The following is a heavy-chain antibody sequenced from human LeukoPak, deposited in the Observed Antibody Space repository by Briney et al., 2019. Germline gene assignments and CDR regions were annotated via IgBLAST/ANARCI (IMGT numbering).Heavy chain of an antibody. CDR3: ARGWITIFGVVLDY. D-gene: IGHD3-3*01. J-gene: IGHJ4*02. V-gene: IGHV4-34*01. CDR2: INHSGST. Sequence: SETLSLTCAVYGGSFSGYYWSWIRQPPGKGLEWIGEINHSGSTNYNPSLKSRVTISVDTSKNQFSLKLSSVTAADTAVYYCARGWITIFGVVLDYWGQGALVTVSS. CDR1: GGSFSGYY.